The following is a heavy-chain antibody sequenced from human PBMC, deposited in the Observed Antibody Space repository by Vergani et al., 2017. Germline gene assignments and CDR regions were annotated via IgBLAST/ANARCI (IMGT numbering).Heavy chain of an antibody. CDR1: GGTFSSYA. V-gene: IGHV1-69*06. J-gene: IGHJ4*02. D-gene: IGHD5-18*01. CDR2: IIPIFGTA. Sequence: QVQLVQSGAEVKKPGSSVKVSCKASGGTFSSYAISWVRQAPGQGLEWMGGIIPIFGTANYAQKLQGRVTMTTDTSTSTAYMELRSLRSDDTAVYYCARDSLYSYGKKRSLFDYWGQGTLVTVSS. CDR3: ARDSLYSYGKKRSLFDY.